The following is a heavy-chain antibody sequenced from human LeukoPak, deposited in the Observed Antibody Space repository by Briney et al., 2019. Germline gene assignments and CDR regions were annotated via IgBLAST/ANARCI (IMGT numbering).Heavy chain of an antibody. CDR1: VSSFTSYW. D-gene: IGHD3-22*01. J-gene: IGHJ4*02. CDR3: ARPEYYDSSGYHYYFDY. CDR2: IYPGDCDT. V-gene: IGHV5-51*01. Sequence: GESLKISCKGSVSSFTSYWIGWVRQMPGKGLEWMGIIYPGDCDTRYSPSFQSQVTISADKSISTAYLQWSSLKASDTAMYYCARPEYYDSSGYHYYFDYWGQGTLVTVSA.